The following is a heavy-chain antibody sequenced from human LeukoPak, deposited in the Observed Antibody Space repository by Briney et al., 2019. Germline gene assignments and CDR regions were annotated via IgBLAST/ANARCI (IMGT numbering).Heavy chain of an antibody. V-gene: IGHV1-18*01. CDR1: GYTFTSYG. D-gene: IGHD6-13*01. Sequence: ASVKVSCKASGYTFTSYGISWVRQAPGQGLEWMGWIGAYNGNTNYAQKLQGRVTMTTDTSTSTAYMELRSLRSDDTAVYYCARASSSWYYFDYWGQGTLVTVSS. CDR3: ARASSSWYYFDY. CDR2: IGAYNGNT. J-gene: IGHJ4*02.